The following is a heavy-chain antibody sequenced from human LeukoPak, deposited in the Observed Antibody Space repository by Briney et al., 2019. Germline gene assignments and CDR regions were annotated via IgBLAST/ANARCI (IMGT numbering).Heavy chain of an antibody. CDR1: GYTFIDYY. J-gene: IGHJ4*02. D-gene: IGHD6-19*01. CDR3: ARARGWYGFDY. V-gene: IGHV1-2*02. Sequence: ASVKVSCKAFGYTFIDYYMHWVRQAPGQGLEWMGWINPKSGDTHYTQKFQGRVTMTRDTSISTAYMDLNRLRSDDTAIYFCARARGWYGFDYWGQGTLVTVSS. CDR2: INPKSGDT.